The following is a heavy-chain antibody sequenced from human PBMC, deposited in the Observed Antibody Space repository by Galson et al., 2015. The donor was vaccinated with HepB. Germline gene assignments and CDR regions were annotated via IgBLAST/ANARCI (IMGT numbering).Heavy chain of an antibody. CDR3: ARDRAVAGTIDAFDI. CDR1: GFTVSSNY. J-gene: IGHJ3*02. V-gene: IGHV3-66*01. D-gene: IGHD6-19*01. Sequence: SLRLSCAASGFTVSSNYMSWVRQAPGKGLEWVSVIYSGGSTYYADSVKGRFTISRDNSKNTLYLQMNSLRAEDTAVYYCARDRAVAGTIDAFDIWGQGTMVTVSS. CDR2: IYSGGST.